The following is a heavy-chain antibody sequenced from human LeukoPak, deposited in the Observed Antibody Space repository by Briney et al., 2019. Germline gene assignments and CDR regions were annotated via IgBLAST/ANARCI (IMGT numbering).Heavy chain of an antibody. V-gene: IGHV3-11*01. CDR3: ARISGSYYDYFDY. CDR1: GFDFSVYY. CDR2: ISTNGGTI. D-gene: IGHD1-26*01. Sequence: PGGSLRLSCAASGFDFSVYYMSWIRQAPGKGLEWISYISTNGGTIYYADSVKGRFTISRDSAKKSLYLQMHSLGAEDTAVYYCARISGSYYDYFDYWGQGTVVTVSS. J-gene: IGHJ4*02.